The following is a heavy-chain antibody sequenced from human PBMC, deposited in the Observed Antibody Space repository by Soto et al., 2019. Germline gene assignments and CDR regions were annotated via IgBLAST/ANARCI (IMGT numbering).Heavy chain of an antibody. CDR2: ITADNGNT. V-gene: IGHV1-18*01. D-gene: IGHD2-21*01. J-gene: IGHJ4*02. CDR3: ASLTSAVTPAGWWWTFDN. Sequence: QVQLVQSGAEMKKPGASVRVSCKASGYTFPNFNITWVRQAPGQGLEWMGWITADNGNTNYAQKLQGRFTMTTDTSTTTAYMELRSLRADDTAVYYCASLTSAVTPAGWWWTFDNWGQGTLITVSS. CDR1: GYTFPNFN.